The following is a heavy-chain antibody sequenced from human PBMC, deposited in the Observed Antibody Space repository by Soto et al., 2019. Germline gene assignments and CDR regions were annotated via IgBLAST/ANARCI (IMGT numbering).Heavy chain of an antibody. CDR2: IGSSSTTI. CDR3: AREQQLALDN. J-gene: IGHJ4*02. D-gene: IGHD6-13*01. Sequence: PGGSLRLSCAASGFTFSSYSFNWVRQAPGKGLEWLSYIGSSSTTIYYADSVKGRFIISRDNAKNSLYLQMNSLRPEDTAVYYCAREQQLALDNWGQGTRVTVSS. CDR1: GFTFSSYS. V-gene: IGHV3-48*01.